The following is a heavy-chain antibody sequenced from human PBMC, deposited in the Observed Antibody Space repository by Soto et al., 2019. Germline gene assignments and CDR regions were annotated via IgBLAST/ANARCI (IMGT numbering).Heavy chain of an antibody. V-gene: IGHV1-18*01. CDR3: ARERGVDFGRENYFYYYGMDV. Sequence: QVQLVQSGAEVKKPGASVKVSCKASGYTFTSYGINWVRQAPGQGLAWMGWISAYNGHTDYAQKLQGRITMTTDTSTSTADMELRSLRSDDTAVCYWARERGVDFGRENYFYYYGMDVWGQGTTVTVSS. D-gene: IGHD3-10*01. CDR2: ISAYNGHT. J-gene: IGHJ6*02. CDR1: GYTFTSYG.